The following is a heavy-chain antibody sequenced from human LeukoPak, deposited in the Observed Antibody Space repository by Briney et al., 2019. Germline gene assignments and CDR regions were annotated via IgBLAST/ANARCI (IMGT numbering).Heavy chain of an antibody. J-gene: IGHJ4*02. CDR3: ARGHTAMVYFDY. D-gene: IGHD5-18*01. CDR1: GGSISSYY. V-gene: IGHV4-59*08. Sequence: SETLSLTCTVSGGSISSYYWSWIRQPAGKGLEWIGYIYYSGSTNYNPSLKSRVTISVDTSKNQFSLKLSSVTAADTAVYYCARGHTAMVYFDYWGQGTLVTVSS. CDR2: IYYSGST.